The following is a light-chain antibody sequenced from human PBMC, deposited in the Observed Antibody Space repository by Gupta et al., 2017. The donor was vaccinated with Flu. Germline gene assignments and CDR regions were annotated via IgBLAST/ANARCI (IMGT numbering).Light chain of an antibody. Sequence: QSVLTQPPSVSGAPGQRVTISCTGSSSNIGAGYDVHWYQQLPGTAPKLLIYGNSNRPSGVPDRFSGSKSGTTASLSISGLQAEDAADYYCQSYDSSLSCYVVFCGLAKLTVL. V-gene: IGLV1-40*01. CDR1: SSNIGAGYD. CDR2: GNS. J-gene: IGLJ2*01. CDR3: QSYDSSLSCYVV.